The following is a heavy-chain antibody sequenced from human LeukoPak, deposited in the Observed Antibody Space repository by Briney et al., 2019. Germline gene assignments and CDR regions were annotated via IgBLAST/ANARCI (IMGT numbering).Heavy chain of an antibody. J-gene: IGHJ4*02. CDR3: ARFVGSDYTGSFDL. V-gene: IGHV3-33*01. CDR1: GFRFSSHG. CDR2: IWYDGSNP. Sequence: PGTSLRLSCAGSGFRFSSHGMHWVRQAPGKGLEWLGYIWYDGSNPDYVDPVKGRFTISRDNSKNTVYLQMNSLRAEDTAVYHCARFVGSDYTGSFDLWGQGTPVIVSS. D-gene: IGHD3-10*01.